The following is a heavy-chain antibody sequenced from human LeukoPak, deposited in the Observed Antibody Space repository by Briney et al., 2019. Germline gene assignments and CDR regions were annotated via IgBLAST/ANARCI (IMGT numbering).Heavy chain of an antibody. Sequence: PGGSLRLSCAAAGFTFSTYWMTWVRQAPGKGLEWVANIKEDGSREYYVDSVKGRFTISRDNAKNSRYLQMDSLTAEDTAVYYCARDSPGYGAYVSWGQGTLVSVSS. CDR1: GFTFSTYW. J-gene: IGHJ1*01. V-gene: IGHV3-7*01. D-gene: IGHD5-12*01. CDR3: ARDSPGYGAYVS. CDR2: IKEDGSRE.